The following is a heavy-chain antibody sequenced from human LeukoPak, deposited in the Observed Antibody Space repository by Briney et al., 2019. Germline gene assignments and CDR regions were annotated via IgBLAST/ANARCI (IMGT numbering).Heavy chain of an antibody. CDR2: IYYSGST. CDR3: ALLIYSSGWYVAY. CDR1: GGSISSSSYY. Sequence: SETLSLTCTVSGGSISSSSYYWGWIRQPPGKGLEWIGSIYYSGSTYYNPSLKSRVTISVDTSKNQFSLKLSSVTAADTAVYYCALLIYSSGWYVAYWGQGTLVTVSS. V-gene: IGHV4-39*07. J-gene: IGHJ4*02. D-gene: IGHD6-19*01.